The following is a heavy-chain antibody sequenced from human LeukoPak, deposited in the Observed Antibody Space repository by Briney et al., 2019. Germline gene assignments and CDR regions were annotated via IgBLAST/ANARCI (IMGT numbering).Heavy chain of an antibody. D-gene: IGHD3-22*01. CDR1: GGSITGYY. CDR3: AREEFLHEIDSSGYFVY. J-gene: IGHJ4*02. CDR2: VYSSGVG. Sequence: PSETLSLTCTVSGGSITGYYRIWIRQPAGQGLEWLGRVYSSGVGNYNPSLTSRVTMSVDTSKNQFSLKLTSLTAADTAVYYCAREEFLHEIDSSGYFVYWGQGTLVTVSS. V-gene: IGHV4-4*07.